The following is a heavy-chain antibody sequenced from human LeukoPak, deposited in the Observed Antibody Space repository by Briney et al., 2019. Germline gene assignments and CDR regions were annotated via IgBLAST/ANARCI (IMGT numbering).Heavy chain of an antibody. J-gene: IGHJ4*02. CDR3: AKFLPTHIVVANYYFDY. D-gene: IGHD2-21*01. CDR2: ISGSGGST. CDR1: GFTFSSYA. V-gene: IGHV3-23*01. Sequence: GGSLRLSCAASGFTFSSYAMSWVRQAPGKGLEWVSAISGSGGSTYYADSVKGRFTISRGNSKNTLYLQMNSLRAEDTAVYYCAKFLPTHIVVANYYFDYWGQGTLVTVSS.